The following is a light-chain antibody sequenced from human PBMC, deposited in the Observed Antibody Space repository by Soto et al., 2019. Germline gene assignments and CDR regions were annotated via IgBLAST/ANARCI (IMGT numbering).Light chain of an antibody. CDR2: DAS. V-gene: IGKV3-11*01. CDR3: QQRSNWPLT. Sequence: EIVLTQYTATLSLSPGERATLSCRASQSVSSYLAWYQQKPGQAPRLLIYDASNRATGIPARFSGSGSGTDFTLTISSLEPEDFAVYCCQQRSNWPLTFGGGTKVDI. CDR1: QSVSSY. J-gene: IGKJ4*01.